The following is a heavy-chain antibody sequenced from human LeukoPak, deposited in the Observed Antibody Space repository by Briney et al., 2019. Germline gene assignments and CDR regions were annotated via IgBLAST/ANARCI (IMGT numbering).Heavy chain of an antibody. CDR2: ISYDGSNK. CDR3: AKSATYYDFWSGYWLTYFDY. D-gene: IGHD3-3*01. J-gene: IGHJ4*02. Sequence: GGSLRLSCAASGFTFSSYAMHWVRQAPGKGLEWVAVISYDGSNKYYADSVKGRFTISRDNSKNTLYLQMNSLRAEDTAVYYCAKSATYYDFWSGYWLTYFDYWGQGTLVTVSS. V-gene: IGHV3-30-3*02. CDR1: GFTFSSYA.